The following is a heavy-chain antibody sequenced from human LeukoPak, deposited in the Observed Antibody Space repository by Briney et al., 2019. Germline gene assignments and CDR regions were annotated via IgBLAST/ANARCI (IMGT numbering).Heavy chain of an antibody. D-gene: IGHD3-10*02. J-gene: IGHJ6*04. CDR2: INSSGSTM. CDR3: AELGITMFGGV. CDR1: TFTFNSYE. V-gene: IGHV3-48*03. Sequence: GSLTRSCAASTFTFNSYEMNWLRQAPGKGLEWGSYINSSGSTMYCAYCVKGPLTISRDNAKNSLYLEMNGLRAEDTAVEYCAELGITMFGGVWGKGTTVTISS.